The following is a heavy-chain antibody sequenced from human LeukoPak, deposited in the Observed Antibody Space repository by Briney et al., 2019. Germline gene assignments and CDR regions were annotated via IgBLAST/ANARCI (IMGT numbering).Heavy chain of an antibody. D-gene: IGHD3-3*01. CDR1: GYSISSGYY. V-gene: IGHV4-38-2*02. J-gene: IGHJ4*02. Sequence: PSETLSLTCAVSGYSISSGYYWGWIRQPPGKGLEWIGSIYHSGSTYYNPSLKSRVTISVDTSKNQFSLKLSSVTAADTVVYYCARDRAPDYDFWSGYPADDYWGQGTLVTVSS. CDR2: IYHSGST. CDR3: ARDRAPDYDFWSGYPADDY.